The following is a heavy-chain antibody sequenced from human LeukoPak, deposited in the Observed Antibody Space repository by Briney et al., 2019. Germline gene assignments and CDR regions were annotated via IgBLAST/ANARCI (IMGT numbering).Heavy chain of an antibody. CDR1: GYTFTSYD. Sequence: ASVNVSCKSWGYTFTSYDINGVRQAPGQGLEGMGWINPNSGNTVYAQKFQGRVTMTSNTSISTAHMELSSLRSEDTAVYYCARVRVITFGGVIVTLGYWGQGTLVPVSS. D-gene: IGHD3-16*02. CDR3: ARVRVITFGGVIVTLGY. V-gene: IGHV1-8*01. J-gene: IGHJ4*02. CDR2: INPNSGNT.